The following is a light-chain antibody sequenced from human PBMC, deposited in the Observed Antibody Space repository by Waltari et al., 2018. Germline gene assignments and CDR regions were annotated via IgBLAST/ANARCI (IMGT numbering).Light chain of an antibody. V-gene: IGLV3-1*01. CDR3: QAWDSSTEHVV. CDR2: QDT. J-gene: IGLJ2*01. CDR1: KLGEQY. Sequence: SYELTQPPSVSVSPGQTASIPCSGDKLGEQYAYWYQQKPGQSPIVVIYQDTMRPSGIPERFSGSNSGNTATLTISGTQAMDEADYYCQAWDSSTEHVVFGGGTKLTVL.